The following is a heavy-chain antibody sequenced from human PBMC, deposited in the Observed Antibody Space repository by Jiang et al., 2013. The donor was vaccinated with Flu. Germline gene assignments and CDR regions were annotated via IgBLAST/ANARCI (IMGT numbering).Heavy chain of an antibody. CDR2: AIPILGTQ. J-gene: IGHJ4*02. CDR3: AGISTGGYDSKFDS. Sequence: SGAEVKKPGSSVKVSCKASGGTFGSSAISWVRQAPGQGLEWMGGAIPILGTQFYAQQFQGRLAISADGSTGTVYMELNSLRSEDTAVYFCAGISTGGYDSKFDSWGQGTLVTVSS. D-gene: IGHD5-12*01. CDR1: GGTFGSSA. V-gene: IGHV1-69*01.